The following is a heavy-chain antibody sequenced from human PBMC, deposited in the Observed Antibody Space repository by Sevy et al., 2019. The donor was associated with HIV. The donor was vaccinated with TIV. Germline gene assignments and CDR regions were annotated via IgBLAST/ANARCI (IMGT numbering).Heavy chain of an antibody. CDR2: TRNKADGYTT. CDR1: GFTFSDHY. CDR3: ATHAGIAAAGRVFDY. V-gene: IGHV3-72*01. D-gene: IGHD6-13*01. J-gene: IGHJ4*02. Sequence: GGSLRLSCVASGFTFSDHYMEWVRQAPGKGLEWVGRTRNKADGYTTEYAASVKGRFTISRDESKNSLYWQMNSLKAEDTAVYYCATHAGIAAAGRVFDYWGQGTLVTVSS.